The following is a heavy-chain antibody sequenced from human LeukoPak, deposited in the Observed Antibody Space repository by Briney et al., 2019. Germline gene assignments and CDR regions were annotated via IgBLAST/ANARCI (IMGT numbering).Heavy chain of an antibody. CDR2: IYHSGST. Sequence: KTSETLSLTCAVSGGSISGGDYSWSWNRPPQGKGLEWIVYIYHSGSTYYNPSLKSRVTISVDRSKNQFSLKLSSVTAADTAVYYCARGSLLPGLRRWWLDPWGQGTLVTVSS. D-gene: IGHD2-15*01. CDR1: GGSISGGDYS. J-gene: IGHJ5*02. CDR3: ARGSLLPGLRRWWLDP. V-gene: IGHV4-30-2*01.